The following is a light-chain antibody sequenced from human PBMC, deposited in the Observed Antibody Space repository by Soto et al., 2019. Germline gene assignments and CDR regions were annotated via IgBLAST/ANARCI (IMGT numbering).Light chain of an antibody. V-gene: IGKV3-15*01. CDR3: QQYDSWRYT. Sequence: EIVMTQSPATLSVSPGKRATLSCRASQSVSSNLAWYQQKPGQAPRLLVYGASTRATGIPARFSGSGSGTQFTLTISSLQSEDFAVYYCQQYDSWRYTFGQGTKLEIK. J-gene: IGKJ2*01. CDR1: QSVSSN. CDR2: GAS.